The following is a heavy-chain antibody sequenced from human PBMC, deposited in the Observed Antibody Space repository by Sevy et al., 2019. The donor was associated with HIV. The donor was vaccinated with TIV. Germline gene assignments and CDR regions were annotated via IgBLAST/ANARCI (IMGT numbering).Heavy chain of an antibody. V-gene: IGHV1-8*01. CDR3: ARADLDSSTFFYYYGMDV. D-gene: IGHD6-13*01. Sequence: ASVKVSCKASGYTLSSYDINWVRQATGQGLEWMGWMNPDSGRRGYAPKFQGRVTMTTNTSIGTAYMELRSLRYEDSAVYYCARADLDSSTFFYYYGMDVWGQGTTVTVSS. J-gene: IGHJ6*02. CDR1: GYTLSSYD. CDR2: MNPDSGRR.